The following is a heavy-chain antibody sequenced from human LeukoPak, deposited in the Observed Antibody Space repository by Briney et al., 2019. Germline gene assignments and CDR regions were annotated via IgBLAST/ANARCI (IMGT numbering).Heavy chain of an antibody. V-gene: IGHV1-18*01. D-gene: IGHD1-26*01. CDR2: RGADSGHT. Sequence: GSSVTVSCTAAGYTFTYYDITWVGQAPGQGLEWMGWRGADSGHTNYGQKLQGRITVPTDATTSTSHMELRRHGSDDTAEYYCARRGLGAPERYLEHWGQGPLVSVSS. CDR3: ARRGLGAPERYLEH. CDR1: GYTFTYYD. J-gene: IGHJ4*02.